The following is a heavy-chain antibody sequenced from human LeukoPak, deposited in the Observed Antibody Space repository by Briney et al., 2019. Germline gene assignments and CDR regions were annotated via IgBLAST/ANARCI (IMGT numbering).Heavy chain of an antibody. CDR1: GFTVGGNY. Sequence: GGSLRLSCVLSGFTVGGNYMSWVRRAPGRGLEWVSTIYSGGTTYYADAVKGRFIISRDNSKNTLFLQMNSLRAEDTAIYYCARDAGYCSDGVCYRTRFDSWGQGALVTVSS. J-gene: IGHJ4*02. V-gene: IGHV3-66*01. D-gene: IGHD2-15*01. CDR3: ARDAGYCSDGVCYRTRFDS. CDR2: IYSGGTT.